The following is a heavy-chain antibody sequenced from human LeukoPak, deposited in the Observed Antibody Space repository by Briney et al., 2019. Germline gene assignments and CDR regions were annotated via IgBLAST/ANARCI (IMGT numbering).Heavy chain of an antibody. V-gene: IGHV1-69*13. CDR3: ARLPLRSIAVGYYGMDV. J-gene: IGHJ6*02. Sequence: SVKVSCKASGGTFSSYAISWVRQAPGQGLEWMGGIIPIFGTANYAQKFQGRVTITADESTSTAYMELSSLRSEDAAVYYCARLPLRSIAVGYYGMDVWGQGTTVTVSS. CDR2: IIPIFGTA. CDR1: GGTFSSYA. D-gene: IGHD6-6*01.